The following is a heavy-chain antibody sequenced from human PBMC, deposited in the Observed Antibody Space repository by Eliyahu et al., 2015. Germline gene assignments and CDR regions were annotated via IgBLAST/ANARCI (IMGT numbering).Heavy chain of an antibody. CDR2: ISYDGSNK. Sequence: QVQLVESGGGVVQPGRSLRLSCAAXGFXFSSSGXPWVRQAPGKGLEWVAVISYDGSNKYYADSVKGRFTISRDNSKNTLYLQMNSLRAEDTAVYYCAKAWFVYCSSTSCLYDAFDIWGQGTMVTVSS. CDR3: AKAWFVYCSSTSCLYDAFDI. D-gene: IGHD2-2*01. CDR1: GFXFSSSG. V-gene: IGHV3-30*18. J-gene: IGHJ3*02.